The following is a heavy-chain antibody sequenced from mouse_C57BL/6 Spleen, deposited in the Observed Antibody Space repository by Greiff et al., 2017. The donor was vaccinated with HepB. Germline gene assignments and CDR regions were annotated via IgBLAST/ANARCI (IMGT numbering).Heavy chain of an antibody. CDR3: ASQFPYYYGSSPYAMDY. V-gene: IGHV1-81*01. J-gene: IGHJ4*01. CDR1: GYTFTSYG. CDR2: IYPRSGNT. D-gene: IGHD1-1*01. Sequence: VKLVESGAELARPGASVKLSCKASGYTFTSYGISWVKQRTGQGLEWIGEIYPRSGNTYYNEKFKGKATLTADKSSSTAYMELRSLTSEDSAVYFCASQFPYYYGSSPYAMDYWGQGTSVTVSS.